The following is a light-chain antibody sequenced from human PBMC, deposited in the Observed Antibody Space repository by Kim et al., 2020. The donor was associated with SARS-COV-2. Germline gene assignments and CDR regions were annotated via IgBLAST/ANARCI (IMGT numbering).Light chain of an antibody. CDR1: SGHSSYA. CDR3: QTWGTGIRV. CDR2: LNSDGSH. V-gene: IGLV4-69*01. Sequence: ASVKLTGTLNSGHSSYAIAWHQQQPEKGPRYLMKLNSDGSHSKGDGIPDRFSGSSSGAERYLTISSLQSEDEADYYCQTWGTGIRVFGGGTQLTVL. J-gene: IGLJ3*02.